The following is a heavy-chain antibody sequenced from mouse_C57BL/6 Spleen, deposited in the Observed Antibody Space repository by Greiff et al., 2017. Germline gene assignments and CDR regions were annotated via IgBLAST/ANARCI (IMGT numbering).Heavy chain of an antibody. CDR2: INYDGSST. Sequence: EVHLVESEGGLVQPGSSMKLSCTASGFTFSDYYMAWVRQVPEKGLEWVANINYDGSSTYYLDSLKSRFIISRDNAKNILYLQMSSLKSEDTATYYCAREGIYYYAMDYWGQGTSVTVSS. D-gene: IGHD6-1*01. CDR1: GFTFSDYY. V-gene: IGHV5-16*01. CDR3: AREGIYYYAMDY. J-gene: IGHJ4*01.